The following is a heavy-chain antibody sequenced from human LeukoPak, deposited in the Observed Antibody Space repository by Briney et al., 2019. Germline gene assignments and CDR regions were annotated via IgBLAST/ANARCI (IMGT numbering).Heavy chain of an antibody. CDR2: IYSGGST. V-gene: IGHV3-53*01. CDR3: AKEGPYDFWSGYSHTEYYFDY. D-gene: IGHD3-3*01. J-gene: IGHJ4*02. CDR1: GFTVSSNY. Sequence: GGSLRLSCAASGFTVSSNYMSWVRQAPGKGLEWVSVIYSGGSTYYADSVKGRFTISRDNSKNTLYLQMNSLRAEDTAVYYCAKEGPYDFWSGYSHTEYYFDYWGQGTLVTVSS.